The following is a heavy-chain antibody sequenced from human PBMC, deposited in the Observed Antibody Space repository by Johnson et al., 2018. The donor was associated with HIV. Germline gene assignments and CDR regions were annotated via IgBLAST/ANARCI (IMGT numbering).Heavy chain of an antibody. CDR2: IYSGGST. D-gene: IGHD6-13*01. CDR3: ARVITEGGTRWAFDI. Sequence: MSWVRPAPGKGLEWVSVIYSGGSTYYADSVKGRFTISRDNSKNTLYLQMNSLRAEDTAVYYCARVITEGGTRWAFDIWGQGTIVTVSS. V-gene: IGHV3-53*01. J-gene: IGHJ3*02.